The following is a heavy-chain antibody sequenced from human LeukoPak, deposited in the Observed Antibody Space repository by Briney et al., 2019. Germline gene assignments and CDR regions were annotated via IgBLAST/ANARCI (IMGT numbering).Heavy chain of an antibody. CDR3: ARHGAPRSFDV. D-gene: IGHD3-16*01. CDR2: IYTGGSP. CDR1: DDSIRSYH. V-gene: IGHV4-4*09. Sequence: SETLSLTCTVSDDSIRSYHWSWLRQPPGKGLEWIGYIYTGGSPKYNPSLKSRVTISVDTSKNQFSLRLSPVTAADTAVYYCARHGAPRSFDVWGQGTMVTVSS. J-gene: IGHJ3*01.